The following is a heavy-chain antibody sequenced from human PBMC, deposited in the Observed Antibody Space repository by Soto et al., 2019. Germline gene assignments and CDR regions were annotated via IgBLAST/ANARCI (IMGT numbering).Heavy chain of an antibody. D-gene: IGHD1-26*01. CDR2: ISYGGSDK. V-gene: IGHV3-30-3*01. Sequence: QVQLVESGGGVVQPGRSLRLSCAASGFTFNRYAIHWVRQAPGKGLEWVAVISYGGSDKYYADSVKGRFTVSRDNSKNTLYLQMKSLRAEDKAIYYYTRDPGIGFDYWGQGTLVIVSS. J-gene: IGHJ4*02. CDR3: TRDPGIGFDY. CDR1: GFTFNRYA.